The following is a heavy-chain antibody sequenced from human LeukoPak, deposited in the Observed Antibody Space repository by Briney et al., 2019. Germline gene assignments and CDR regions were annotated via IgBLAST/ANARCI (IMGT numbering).Heavy chain of an antibody. J-gene: IGHJ4*02. V-gene: IGHV1-2*02. CDR1: GYTFTGYY. CDR3: ARDLPDYYDSSFPDY. Sequence: ASVKVSCKASGYTFTGYYMHWVRQAPGQGLEWMGWINPNSGGTNYAQKFQGRVTMTRDTSISTAYMELSRLRSDDTAVCYCARDLPDYYDSSFPDYWGQGTLVTVSS. D-gene: IGHD3-22*01. CDR2: INPNSGGT.